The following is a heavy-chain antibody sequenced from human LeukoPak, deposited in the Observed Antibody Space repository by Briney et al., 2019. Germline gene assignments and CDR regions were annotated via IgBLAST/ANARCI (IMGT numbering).Heavy chain of an antibody. CDR2: IYYSGST. CDR3: ATPMYSGIYLDF. V-gene: IGHV4-39*01. D-gene: IGHD1-26*01. CDR1: GGSISSSSYY. Sequence: SETLSLTCTVSGGSISSSSYYWGWIRQPPGKGLEWIGSIYYSGSTYYNPSLKGRVTISVDTSKNQFSLKLSSVTAADTAVYYCATPMYSGIYLDFWGQGTLVTVSS. J-gene: IGHJ4*02.